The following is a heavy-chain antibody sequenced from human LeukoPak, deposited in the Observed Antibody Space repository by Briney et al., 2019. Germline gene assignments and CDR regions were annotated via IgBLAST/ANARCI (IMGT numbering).Heavy chain of an antibody. V-gene: IGHV3-23*01. Sequence: GGSLRLSCAASGFTYSSYAMSWVRQAPGKGLEWVSAISGSGGSTYYADSVKGRFTISRDNSKNTLYLQMSSLRAEDTAVYYCAKDLDIVVPRAFDYWGPGTLVTVSS. CDR1: GFTYSSYA. CDR3: AKDLDIVVPRAFDY. J-gene: IGHJ4*02. D-gene: IGHD2-15*01. CDR2: ISGSGGST.